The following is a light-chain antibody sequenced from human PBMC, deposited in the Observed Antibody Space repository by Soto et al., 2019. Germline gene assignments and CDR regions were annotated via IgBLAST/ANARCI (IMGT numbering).Light chain of an antibody. CDR2: AAS. CDR1: QTVTSNY. V-gene: IGKV3-20*01. CDR3: QQYSDSPRT. J-gene: IGKJ1*01. Sequence: ENVLMQSPGTLSLSPGERATLSCRASQTVTSNYLAWYQQKPGQTPNLLVYAASTRATGIPDRFSASGSGTDFTLTITRLEPEDFAVYYCQQYSDSPRTFGQGTRVEVK.